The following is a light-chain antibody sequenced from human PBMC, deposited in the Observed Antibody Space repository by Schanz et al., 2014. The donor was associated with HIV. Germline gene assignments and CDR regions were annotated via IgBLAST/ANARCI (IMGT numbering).Light chain of an antibody. J-gene: IGKJ1*01. CDR2: RAS. V-gene: IGKV1-5*03. CDR3: QQYNSYPPTWT. Sequence: DIQMTQSPSTLSASVGDRVTITCRASQSIRDWLAWYQQRPGKAPNLLIFRASTLVGGVPSRFSGSGSGTDFTLTINSLQPDDFATYYCQQYNSYPPTWTFGQGTKVEVK. CDR1: QSIRDW.